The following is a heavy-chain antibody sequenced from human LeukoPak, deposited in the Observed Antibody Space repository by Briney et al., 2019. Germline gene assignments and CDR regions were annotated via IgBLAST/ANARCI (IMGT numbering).Heavy chain of an antibody. D-gene: IGHD3-10*01. J-gene: IGHJ4*02. Sequence: GGSLRLSCAASGFTFSTYNMNWVRQAPGKGLEWISFIKSSGTITYYTDSVKGRFTISRDNAKNSLYLQMNSLRAEDTAVYYCAREMDSGSYLGYWGQGALVTVSS. V-gene: IGHV3-48*01. CDR1: GFTFSTYN. CDR2: IKSSGTIT. CDR3: AREMDSGSYLGY.